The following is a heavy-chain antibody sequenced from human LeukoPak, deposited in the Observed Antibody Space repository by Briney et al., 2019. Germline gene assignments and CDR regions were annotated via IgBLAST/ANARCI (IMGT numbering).Heavy chain of an antibody. Sequence: GASVKVSCKVSGYTLTELSMHWVRQAPGKGLEWMGGFDLEDGETIYAQKFQGRVTMTEDTSTDTAYMELSSLRSEDTAVYYCATATPVTTFAFDIWGQGTMVTVSS. V-gene: IGHV1-24*01. CDR1: GYTLTELS. CDR3: ATATPVTTFAFDI. CDR2: FDLEDGET. D-gene: IGHD4-17*01. J-gene: IGHJ3*02.